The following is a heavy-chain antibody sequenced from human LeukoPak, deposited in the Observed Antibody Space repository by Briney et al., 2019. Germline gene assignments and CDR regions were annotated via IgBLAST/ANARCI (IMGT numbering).Heavy chain of an antibody. CDR2: IYHSGST. V-gene: IGHV4-30-2*01. CDR3: ARGGSGSYFPFDY. CDR1: GGSISSGGYY. Sequence: SQTLSLTCTVSGGSISSGGYYWSWIRQPPGKGLEWIGYIYHSGSTYYNPSLKSRVTISVDRSKNQFSLKLSSVTAADTAVYYCARGGSGSYFPFDYWGQGTLVTVSP. J-gene: IGHJ4*02. D-gene: IGHD1-26*01.